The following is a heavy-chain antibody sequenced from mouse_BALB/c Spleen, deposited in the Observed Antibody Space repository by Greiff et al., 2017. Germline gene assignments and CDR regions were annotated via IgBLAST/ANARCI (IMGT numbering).Heavy chain of an antibody. D-gene: IGHD2-1*01. J-gene: IGHJ2*01. V-gene: IGHV5-12-2*01. CDR3: ARRAYGNHFDY. CDR1: GFTFSSYT. CDR2: ISNGGGST. Sequence: EVKVVESGGGLVQPGGSLKLSCAASGFTFSSYTMSWVRQTPEKRLEWVAYISNGGGSTYYPDTVKGRFTISRDNAKNTLYLQMSSLKSEDTAMYYCARRAYGNHFDYWGQGTTLTVSS.